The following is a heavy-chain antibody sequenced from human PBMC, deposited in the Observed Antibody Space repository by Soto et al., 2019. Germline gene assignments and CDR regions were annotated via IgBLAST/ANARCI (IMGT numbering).Heavy chain of an antibody. CDR3: AHSAFVTPDLKETYYDYIWGSPPRYYFDY. CDR2: IYWDDDK. Sequence: ASGPTLVNPTQTLTLTCTFSGFSLSTSGVGVGWIRQPPGKALEWLALIYWDDDKRYSPSLKSRLTITKDTSKNQVVLTMTNMDPVDTATYYCAHSAFVTPDLKETYYDYIWGSPPRYYFDYWGQGTLVTVSS. V-gene: IGHV2-5*02. J-gene: IGHJ4*02. D-gene: IGHD3-16*01. CDR1: GFSLSTSGVG.